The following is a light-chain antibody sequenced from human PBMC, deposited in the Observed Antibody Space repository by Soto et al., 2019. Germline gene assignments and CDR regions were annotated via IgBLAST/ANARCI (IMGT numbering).Light chain of an antibody. CDR3: QQYNNWPHT. CDR2: GAS. V-gene: IGKV3-15*01. CDR1: QSVSSN. J-gene: IGKJ3*01. Sequence: EIVMTQSPATLSVSPGERATLSCRASQSVSSNLAWYQQKPGQAPRLLIYGASTRATGIPARFSGSRSGTEFTLTISSLQSEDFAVYYCQQYNNWPHTFGPGTKVDIK.